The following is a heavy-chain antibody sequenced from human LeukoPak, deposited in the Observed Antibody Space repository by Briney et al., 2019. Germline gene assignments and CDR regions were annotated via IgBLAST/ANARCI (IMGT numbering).Heavy chain of an antibody. CDR1: GDTFSSNA. CDR2: IIPIFGTA. V-gene: IGHV1-69*13. J-gene: IGHJ4*02. CDR3: ARGYDFWSGYYSGK. Sequence: SVKVSCKASGDTFSSNAISWVRQAPGQGLEWMGGIIPIFGTANYAQKFQGRVTITADESTSTAYMELSSLRSEDTAVYYCARGYDFWSGYYSGKWGQGTLVTVSS. D-gene: IGHD3-3*01.